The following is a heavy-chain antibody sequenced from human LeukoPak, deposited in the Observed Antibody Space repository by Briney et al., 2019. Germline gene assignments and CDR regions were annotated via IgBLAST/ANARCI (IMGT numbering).Heavy chain of an antibody. Sequence: ASVKVSCKASGFTFTGYYMHWVRQAPGQGLEWMGRINPNSGGTNYAQKFQGRVTMTRDTSISTAYMELSSLRSEDTAVYYCARSVGYSSSSGYYYYMDVWGKGTTVTVSS. J-gene: IGHJ6*03. CDR2: INPNSGGT. V-gene: IGHV1-2*06. CDR1: GFTFTGYY. CDR3: ARSVGYSSSSGYYYYMDV. D-gene: IGHD6-6*01.